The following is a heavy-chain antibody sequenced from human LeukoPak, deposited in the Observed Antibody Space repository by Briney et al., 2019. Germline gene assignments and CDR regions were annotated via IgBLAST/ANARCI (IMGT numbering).Heavy chain of an antibody. D-gene: IGHD2-2*01. Sequence: GGSLRLSCAASGFTFSSYWMHWVRQAPGKGLVWVSRINTDGSSTNYADSVKGRFTISRDNARNTLYLQMNSLRAEDTAVYYCAKVGVVPDAIYYFDYWGQGTLVTVSS. CDR3: AKVGVVPDAIYYFDY. V-gene: IGHV3-74*01. CDR1: GFTFSSYW. CDR2: INTDGSST. J-gene: IGHJ4*02.